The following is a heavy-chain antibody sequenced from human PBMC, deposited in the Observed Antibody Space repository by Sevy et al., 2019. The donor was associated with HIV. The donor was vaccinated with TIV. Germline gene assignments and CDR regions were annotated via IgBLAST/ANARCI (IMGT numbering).Heavy chain of an antibody. Sequence: GGSLRLSCRASGFTFVDFAMYWVRQAPGKGLEWVAFSESKAHGGPIEYAASVRGRFIISRDDSNSIAYLQMNSLKSDDTAVYYCCGPQDLQKYASGTYYNVSAFDVWGQGTMVTVSS. V-gene: IGHV3-49*04. CDR1: GFTFVDFA. J-gene: IGHJ3*01. D-gene: IGHD3-10*01. CDR3: CGPQDLQKYASGTYYNVSAFDV. CDR2: SESKAHGGPI.